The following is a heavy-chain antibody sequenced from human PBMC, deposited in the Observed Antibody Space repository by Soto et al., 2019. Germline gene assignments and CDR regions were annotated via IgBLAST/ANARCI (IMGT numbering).Heavy chain of an antibody. J-gene: IGHJ6*02. V-gene: IGHV1-3*01. CDR1: GYTFTSYA. CDR3: AGSXSSTSCYTCYYYYGMDV. D-gene: IGHD2-2*02. Sequence: APVKVSGKASGYTFTSYAMHWERQAPGQRLEWMGWINAGNGNTKYSQKFQGRVTITRDTSASTAYMELSSLRSEDTAVYYCAGSXSSTSCYTCYYYYGMDVWGQGTTVTVSS. CDR2: INAGNGNT.